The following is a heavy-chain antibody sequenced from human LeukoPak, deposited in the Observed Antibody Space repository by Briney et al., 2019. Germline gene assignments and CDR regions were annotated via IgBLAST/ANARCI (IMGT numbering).Heavy chain of an antibody. D-gene: IGHD4-11*01. Sequence: GGSLRLSCAASGFSFDTYSMNWFRQAPGKGLEWVTYISFSSTTIFYADFVKGRFTISRDNAQNSLYLQMSSLRAEDTAVYYCARVPHDYSDYVAYWGQGTLVTVSS. J-gene: IGHJ4*02. CDR3: ARVPHDYSDYVAY. V-gene: IGHV3-48*04. CDR1: GFSFDTYS. CDR2: ISFSSTTI.